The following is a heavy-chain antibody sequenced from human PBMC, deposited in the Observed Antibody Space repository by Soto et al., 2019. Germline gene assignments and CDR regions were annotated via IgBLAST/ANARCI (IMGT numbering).Heavy chain of an antibody. Sequence: GGSLRLSCAASGFTFSSYAMHWVRQAPGKGLEWVAVISYDGSNKYYADSVKGRFTISRDNSKNMLYLQMNSLRAEDTAVYYCAKPRGSGYWGSFFDYWGQGTLVTVSS. CDR2: ISYDGSNK. CDR3: AKPRGSGYWGSFFDY. CDR1: GFTFSSYA. D-gene: IGHD3-22*01. J-gene: IGHJ4*02. V-gene: IGHV3-30-3*02.